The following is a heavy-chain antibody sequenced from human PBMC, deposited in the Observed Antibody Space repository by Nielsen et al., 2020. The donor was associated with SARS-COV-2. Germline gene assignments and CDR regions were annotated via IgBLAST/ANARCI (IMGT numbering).Heavy chain of an antibody. CDR1: GFTFSTYD. J-gene: IGHJ4*02. V-gene: IGHV3-30*18. CDR2: ISYDGSNK. CDR3: AKDWTAIVVVPSGGVDY. Sequence: GGSLRLSCAASGFTFSTYDKHWVRQAPGKGLEWVAAISYDGSNKYYVDSVKGRFTISRDNSKNTLYLQMSSLREEDTAVYYCAKDWTAIVVVPSGGVDYWGQGTLVTVSS. D-gene: IGHD2-15*01.